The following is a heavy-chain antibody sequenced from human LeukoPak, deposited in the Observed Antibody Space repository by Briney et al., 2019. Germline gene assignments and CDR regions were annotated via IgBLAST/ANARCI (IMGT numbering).Heavy chain of an antibody. Sequence: AGGSLRLSCAASGFTFDDYAMHWVRQAPGKGLEWVSLISGDGGSTYYADSVKGRFTISRDNSKNSLYLQMNSLRTEDTALYYCAKVYYHDSSGYWGGVDYWGQGTLVTVSS. CDR3: AKVYYHDSSGYWGGVDY. CDR1: GFTFDDYA. D-gene: IGHD3-22*01. V-gene: IGHV3-43*02. J-gene: IGHJ4*02. CDR2: ISGDGGST.